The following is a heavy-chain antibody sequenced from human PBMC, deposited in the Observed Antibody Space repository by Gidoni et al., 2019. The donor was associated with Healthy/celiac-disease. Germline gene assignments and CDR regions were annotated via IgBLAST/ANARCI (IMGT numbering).Heavy chain of an antibody. V-gene: IGHV5-51*01. Sequence: EVQLVQSGAEVKKPGESLQISCQGSGYSFTSYWIGWVRQMPGKGLDWMGIIYPGDSDTRYSPSFQGQVTISADKSISTAYLQWSSLKASDTAMYYCARRITGDLIAFDIWGQGTMVTVSS. CDR2: IYPGDSDT. CDR3: ARRITGDLIAFDI. D-gene: IGHD1-20*01. J-gene: IGHJ3*02. CDR1: GYSFTSYW.